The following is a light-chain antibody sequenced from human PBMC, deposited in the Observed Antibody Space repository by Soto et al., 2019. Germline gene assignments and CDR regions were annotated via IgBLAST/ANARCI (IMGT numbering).Light chain of an antibody. CDR3: QQYNNWPPWT. V-gene: IGKV3-15*01. CDR1: QSVSSN. J-gene: IGKJ1*01. CDR2: GAS. Sequence: EIVMTQSPATLYVSPGERATLSCRASQSVSSNLAWYQQKPGQAPRLLIYGASTRATGIPARFSGSGSGTEFTRTISSLQSEDLAVYYCQQYNNWPPWTFGQGTKVEIK.